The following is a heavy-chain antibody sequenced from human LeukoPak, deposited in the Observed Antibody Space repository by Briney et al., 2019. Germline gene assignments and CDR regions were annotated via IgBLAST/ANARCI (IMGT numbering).Heavy chain of an antibody. D-gene: IGHD6-19*01. J-gene: IGHJ4*02. CDR2: IYYSGST. Sequence: SETLSLTCTVSGGSISSSSYYWGWIRQPPGKGLEWIGSIYYSGSTYYNPSLKSRVTISVDTSKNQFSLKLSSVTAADTAVYYCASLLGSSGWYEDYWGQGTLVTVSS. V-gene: IGHV4-39*01. CDR1: GGSISSSSYY. CDR3: ASLLGSSGWYEDY.